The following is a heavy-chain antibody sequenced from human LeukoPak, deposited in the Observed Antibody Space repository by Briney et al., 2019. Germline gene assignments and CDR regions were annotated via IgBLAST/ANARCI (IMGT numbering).Heavy chain of an antibody. Sequence: ASVKVSCKASGYTFTGYYMHWVRQAPGQGLEWMGWINPNSGGTNYAQKFQGRVTITRDTSISTAYMELSRLRSDDTAVDYCARGRHSGSYRSDYWGQGTLVTVSS. CDR3: ARGRHSGSYRSDY. V-gene: IGHV1-2*02. J-gene: IGHJ4*02. CDR1: GYTFTGYY. D-gene: IGHD1-26*01. CDR2: INPNSGGT.